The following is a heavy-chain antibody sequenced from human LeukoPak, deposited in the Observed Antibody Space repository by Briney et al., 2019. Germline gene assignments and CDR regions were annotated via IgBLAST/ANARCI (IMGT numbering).Heavy chain of an antibody. CDR3: ARQYVDTAMVDY. V-gene: IGHV5-51*01. D-gene: IGHD5-18*01. Sequence: GASLQISCKGSGYSFTSYWIGWVRQLPGKGLEWMGIIYPGDSVTRYSPSFQGQVTISADKSISTAYLQWSSLKASDTAMYYCARQYVDTAMVDYWGQGTLVTVSS. CDR1: GYSFTSYW. J-gene: IGHJ4*02. CDR2: IYPGDSVT.